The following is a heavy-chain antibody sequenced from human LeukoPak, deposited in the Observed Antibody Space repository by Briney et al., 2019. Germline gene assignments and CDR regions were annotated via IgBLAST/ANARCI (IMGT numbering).Heavy chain of an antibody. J-gene: IGHJ5*02. Sequence: TGGSLRLSCAASGFTFSSYWMSWVRQAPGKGLEWVANIKQDGSEKYYVDSVKGRFTISRDNAKNSLYLQMNSLRAEDTAVYYCAIVASERGYSGYGGLFDPWGQGTLVTVSS. CDR2: IKQDGSEK. CDR1: GFTFSSYW. CDR3: AIVASERGYSGYGGLFDP. D-gene: IGHD5-12*01. V-gene: IGHV3-7*01.